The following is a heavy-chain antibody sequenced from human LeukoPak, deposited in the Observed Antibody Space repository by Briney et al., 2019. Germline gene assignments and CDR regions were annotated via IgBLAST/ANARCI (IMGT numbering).Heavy chain of an antibody. V-gene: IGHV1-18*01. Sequence: ASVKVSCKASGYTFSNYGLTWVRQAPGHGLEWMGWLSPYNGNTNYAQNLQGRVTMTTDTSTAYMELRSLRSDDTAVYYCAGDFDYGLDLWGQGTLVTVSS. CDR2: LSPYNGNT. CDR1: GYTFSNYG. D-gene: IGHD4-17*01. J-gene: IGHJ5*02. CDR3: AGDFDYGLDL.